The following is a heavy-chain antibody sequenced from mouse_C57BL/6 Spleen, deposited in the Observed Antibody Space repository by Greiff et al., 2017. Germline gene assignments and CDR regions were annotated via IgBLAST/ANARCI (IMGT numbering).Heavy chain of an antibody. J-gene: IGHJ3*01. CDR2: ISSGGSYT. CDR3: ANYYGQTWFAY. Sequence: EVQLVESGGDLVKPGGSLKLSCAASGFTFSSYGMSWVRQTPDKRLEWVATISSGGSYTYYPDSVKGRFTISRDNAKNTLYLQMSSLKSEDTAMYYCANYYGQTWFAYWGQGTLVTVSA. D-gene: IGHD1-1*01. CDR1: GFTFSSYG. V-gene: IGHV5-6*01.